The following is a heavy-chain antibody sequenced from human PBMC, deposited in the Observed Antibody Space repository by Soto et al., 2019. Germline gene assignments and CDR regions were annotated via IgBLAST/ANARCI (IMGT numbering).Heavy chain of an antibody. Sequence: SVKVSCKASGGTFSSYAISWVRQAPGQGLEWMGGIIPIFGTANYAQKFQGRVTITADESTSTAYMELSSLRSEDTAVYYCARVFSAVYYYDISGPGQNDAFDIWGQGTMVTVSS. CDR3: ARVFSAVYYYDISGPGQNDAFDI. D-gene: IGHD3-22*01. CDR1: GGTFSSYA. CDR2: IIPIFGTA. J-gene: IGHJ3*02. V-gene: IGHV1-69*13.